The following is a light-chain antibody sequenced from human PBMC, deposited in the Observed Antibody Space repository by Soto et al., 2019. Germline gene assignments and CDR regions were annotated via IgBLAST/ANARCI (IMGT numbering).Light chain of an antibody. CDR3: SSYTSSNTLVV. V-gene: IGLV2-14*01. Sequence: QSVLTQPASVSGSPGQSITISCAGTSSDVGGYNYVSWYQQHPGKAPKLLLYEVSNRPSWVSDRFSGSKSANTASLTISGLQAEDEANYYCSSYTSSNTLVVFGTGTKVTVL. J-gene: IGLJ1*01. CDR2: EVS. CDR1: SSDVGGYNY.